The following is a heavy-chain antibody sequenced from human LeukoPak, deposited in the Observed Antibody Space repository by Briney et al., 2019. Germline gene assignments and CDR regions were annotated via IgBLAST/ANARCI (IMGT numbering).Heavy chain of an antibody. CDR2: IIPIFGTA. V-gene: IGHV1-69*05. Sequence: SVKVSRKASGGTFSSYAISWLRQAPGQGLEWMGRIIPIFGTANYAQKFQGRVTITTDESTSTAYMELSSLRSEDTAVYYCARERDYGDPRDWGQGTLVTVSS. J-gene: IGHJ4*02. CDR1: GGTFSSYA. CDR3: ARERDYGDPRD. D-gene: IGHD4-17*01.